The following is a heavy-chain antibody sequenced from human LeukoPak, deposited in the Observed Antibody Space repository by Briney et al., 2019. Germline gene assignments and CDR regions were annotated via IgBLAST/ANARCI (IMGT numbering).Heavy chain of an antibody. V-gene: IGHV1-2*02. Sequence: ASVKVSCKASGYTFSGYYMHWVRQAPGQGLEWMGWISPNSDDTHFAQKFQGRVTMTRDTSISTAYMELSRLRSDDTAVYYCARARYYDSSGYPSFDYWGQGTLVTVSS. CDR2: ISPNSDDT. D-gene: IGHD3-22*01. J-gene: IGHJ4*02. CDR3: ARARYYDSSGYPSFDY. CDR1: GYTFSGYY.